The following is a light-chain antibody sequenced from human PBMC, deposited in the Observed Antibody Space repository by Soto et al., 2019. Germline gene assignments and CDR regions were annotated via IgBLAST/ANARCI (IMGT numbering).Light chain of an antibody. Sequence: QPVLTQPASVSGSPGQSITISCTGTSSDVGSYNLVSWYQQHPGKAPKLMIYEGSKRPSGVSNRFSGSKSGNTASLTVSGLQAEDEADYFCCSYTSTFSVFGGGTKLTVL. J-gene: IGLJ3*02. V-gene: IGLV2-23*01. CDR2: EGS. CDR1: SSDVGSYNL. CDR3: CSYTSTFSV.